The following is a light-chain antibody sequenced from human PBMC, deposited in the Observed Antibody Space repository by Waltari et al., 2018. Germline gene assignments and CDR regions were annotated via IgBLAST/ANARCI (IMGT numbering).Light chain of an antibody. CDR3: QQTYGTPRT. CDR2: GAY. V-gene: IGKV1-39*01. J-gene: IGKJ1*01. CDR1: KSIDTY. Sequence: DIQMTQSPSFLSTSIGDTVTIACQASKSIDTYLVWYQQKPGKAPRLLSYGAYSLQSGVPSRFSGSGSGTDFILTISSLQPEDIATYYCQQTYGTPRTFGQGTKVEI.